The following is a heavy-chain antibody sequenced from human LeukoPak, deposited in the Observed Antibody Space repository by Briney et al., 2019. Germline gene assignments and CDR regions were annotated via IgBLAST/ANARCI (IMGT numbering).Heavy chain of an antibody. Sequence: HTGGSLRLSCAASGFTFSYNWMHWVRQAPGKGLVWVSRISSDGRTTHYADSVKGRFTISRDSAKNTLFLQMNDLRAEDTAVYYCLGYYSGSPNWGQGTLVTVSS. CDR3: LGYYSGSPN. J-gene: IGHJ4*02. CDR2: ISSDGRTT. V-gene: IGHV3-74*01. D-gene: IGHD3-10*01. CDR1: GFTFSYNW.